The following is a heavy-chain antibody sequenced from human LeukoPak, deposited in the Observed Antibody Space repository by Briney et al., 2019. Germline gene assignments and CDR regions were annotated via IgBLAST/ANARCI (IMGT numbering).Heavy chain of an antibody. V-gene: IGHV1-69*13. CDR2: IITIFGKA. Sequence: SVTVSCKASGGTFSSYAISWVRQAPGQGLEWMGGIITIFGKANYAQKFQCRVTITADESTSTAYMELSSLRSEDTAVYYCAIPNYDILTGPDLYYFDYWGQGTLVTVSS. CDR3: AIPNYDILTGPDLYYFDY. J-gene: IGHJ4*02. CDR1: GGTFSSYA. D-gene: IGHD3-9*01.